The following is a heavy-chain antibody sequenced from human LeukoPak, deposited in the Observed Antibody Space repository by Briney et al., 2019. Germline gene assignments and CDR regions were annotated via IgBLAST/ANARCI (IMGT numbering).Heavy chain of an antibody. CDR1: GYTFTSYY. Sequence: ASVKVSCKASGYTFTSYYMHWVRQAPGQGLEWMGLINPTGGSTGYAQKFQGRVTMTRDTSISTAYMELSRLRSDDTAVYYCACAYGSGSYTDYWGHGTLVTVSS. CDR2: INPTGGST. J-gene: IGHJ4*01. D-gene: IGHD3-10*01. CDR3: ACAYGSGSYTDY. V-gene: IGHV1-2*06.